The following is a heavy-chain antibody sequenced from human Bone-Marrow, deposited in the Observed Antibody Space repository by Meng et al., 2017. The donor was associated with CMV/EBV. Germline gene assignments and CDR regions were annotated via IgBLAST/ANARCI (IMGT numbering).Heavy chain of an antibody. CDR3: ARALDSSGWSYYTYYGMDV. CDR1: GFIFDDYG. Sequence: GESLKISCEASGFIFDDYGMSWVRQASGKGLEWVSGINWNGESTGYADSVQGRFTISRDNARNSLYLQMNSLRAEDTAVYYCARALDSSGWSYYTYYGMDVWGQGTTVTVSS. CDR2: INWNGEST. V-gene: IGHV3-20*04. J-gene: IGHJ6*02. D-gene: IGHD6-19*01.